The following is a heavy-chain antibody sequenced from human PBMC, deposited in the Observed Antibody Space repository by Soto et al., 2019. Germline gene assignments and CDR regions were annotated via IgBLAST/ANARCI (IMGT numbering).Heavy chain of an antibody. J-gene: IGHJ4*02. Sequence: QVQLVESGGGVVQPGRSLRLSCAASGFTFSSYAMHWVRQAPGKGLEWVAVISYDGSNKYYADSVKGRFTISSDNSKNTMYLQMNSLRAEDTAVYYCARETTRNYYFDYWGQGTLVTVSS. CDR1: GFTFSSYA. CDR3: ARETTRNYYFDY. V-gene: IGHV3-30-3*01. CDR2: ISYDGSNK. D-gene: IGHD1-7*01.